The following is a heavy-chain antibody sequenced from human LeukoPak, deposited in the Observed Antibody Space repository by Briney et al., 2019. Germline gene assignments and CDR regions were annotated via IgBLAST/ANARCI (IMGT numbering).Heavy chain of an antibody. Sequence: GGSLRLSCAASGFTFSSYAMSWVRQAPGKGLEWVSVIYSGGSTYYADSVKGRFTISRDNSKNTPYLQMNSLRAEDTAVYYCARDFPGIPVTGTRPLDYWGQGTLVTVSS. CDR2: IYSGGST. CDR3: ARDFPGIPVTGTRPLDY. D-gene: IGHD6-19*01. V-gene: IGHV3-53*01. J-gene: IGHJ4*02. CDR1: GFTFSSYA.